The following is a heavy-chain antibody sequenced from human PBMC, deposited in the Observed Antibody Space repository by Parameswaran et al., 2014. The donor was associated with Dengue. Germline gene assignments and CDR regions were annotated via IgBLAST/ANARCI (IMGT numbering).Heavy chain of an antibody. CDR3: AREPPYFFGVENNYYGMDV. V-gene: IGHV3-48*02. J-gene: IGHJ6*02. D-gene: IGHD3-3*01. Sequence: WIRQPPGKGLEWVSYISSSSSTIYYADSVKGRFTISRDNAKNSLYLQMNSLRDEDTAVYYCAREPPYFFGVENNYYGMDVWGQGTTVTVSS. CDR2: ISSSSSTI.